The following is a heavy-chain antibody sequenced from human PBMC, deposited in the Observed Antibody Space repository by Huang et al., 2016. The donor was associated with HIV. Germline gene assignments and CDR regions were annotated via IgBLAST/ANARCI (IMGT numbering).Heavy chain of an antibody. D-gene: IGHD3-10*01. CDR1: GFTFTNYG. V-gene: IGHV1-18*01. CDR2: GSANRGEI. Sequence: QVQLVQSGAEVKRPGASLKVSCKTSGFTFTNYGFSWVRQAPGQGLEWLGWGSANRGEINYEVKFEGRVSMTTDTTSGTAYMELRRLTSDDTATYYCVRESLYFGDFLFDHWGQGTPVTVSA. J-gene: IGHJ4*02. CDR3: VRESLYFGDFLFDH.